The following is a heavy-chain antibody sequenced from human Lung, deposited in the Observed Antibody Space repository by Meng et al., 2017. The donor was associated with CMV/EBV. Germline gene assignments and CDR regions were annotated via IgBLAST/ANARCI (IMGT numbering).Heavy chain of an antibody. D-gene: IGHD4-23*01. V-gene: IGHV3-30*04. CDR3: AWGVVTPDD. CDR2: ISYDGSNK. J-gene: IGHJ4*02. Sequence: SLQISCAASGFTFSNYAMHWVRQAPGKGLEWVAVISYDGSNKYFADSVKGRFTISRDNSKNTLYLQMNSLRAEDTAVYYCAWGVVTPDDWGQGTLVTVSS. CDR1: GFTFSNYA.